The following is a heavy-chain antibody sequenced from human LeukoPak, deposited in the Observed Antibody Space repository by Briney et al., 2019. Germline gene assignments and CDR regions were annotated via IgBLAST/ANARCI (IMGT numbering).Heavy chain of an antibody. D-gene: IGHD3-22*01. CDR1: GDSINSLDL. CDR3: AGLVGRYSSGLYYYYFDY. CDR2: MYLSGTT. V-gene: IGHV4-4*02. Sequence: SETLSLTCTVSGDSINSLDLWSWVRQPPGKGLEWIGEMYLSGTTHSNPSVKSRVTISIDKSKNQFFLNLSSVTAADTAVYYCAGLVGRYSSGLYYYYFDYWGQGTLVSVSS. J-gene: IGHJ4*02.